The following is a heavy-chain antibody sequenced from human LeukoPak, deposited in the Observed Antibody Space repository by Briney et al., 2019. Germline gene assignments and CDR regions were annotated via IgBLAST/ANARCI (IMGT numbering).Heavy chain of an antibody. CDR2: FDPEDGET. V-gene: IGHV1-24*01. CDR3: ATLLGETHFFDY. Sequence: ASVRVSCKVSGTYTLIELSMHWVRQAPGKGLEWMGGFDPEDGETIYAQKFKGRVTMTEDTSTDTAYMDLSSLRSEDTAVYYCATLLGETHFFDYWGQGTLVTVSS. J-gene: IGHJ4*02. D-gene: IGHD1-26*01. CDR1: GTYTLIELS.